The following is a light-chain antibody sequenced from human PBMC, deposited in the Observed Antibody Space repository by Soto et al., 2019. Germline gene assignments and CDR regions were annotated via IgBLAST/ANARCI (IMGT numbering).Light chain of an antibody. CDR3: QQYYRTPPT. CDR2: WAS. Sequence: DIVMTQSPDSLAVSLGERATINCKSSQSILYSSNNKNYLTGYQQKPGQPPKLLIYWASTRESGVPDRFSGSGSGTDFTLTISSLQAEDVAVYYCQQYYRTPPTFGQGTKVEIK. CDR1: QSILYSSNNKNY. V-gene: IGKV4-1*01. J-gene: IGKJ1*01.